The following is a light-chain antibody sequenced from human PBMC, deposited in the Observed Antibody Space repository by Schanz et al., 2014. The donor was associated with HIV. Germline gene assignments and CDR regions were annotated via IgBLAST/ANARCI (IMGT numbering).Light chain of an antibody. CDR2: VNH. J-gene: IGLJ1*01. CDR1: SSNIGNNY. CDR3: GTWDSRMSVGFV. Sequence: QSVLTQPPSVSGAPGQRVTISCSGSSSNIGNNYVSWYQQFPGTAPKLLIYVNHQRPSDIPDRFSGSKSGTSATLVITGLQTGDEADYYCGTWDSRMSVGFVFGSGTKLTVL. V-gene: IGLV1-51*01.